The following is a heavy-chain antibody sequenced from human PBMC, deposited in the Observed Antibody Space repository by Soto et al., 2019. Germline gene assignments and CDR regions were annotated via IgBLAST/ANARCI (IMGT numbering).Heavy chain of an antibody. J-gene: IGHJ3*02. CDR2: IIQTFGTA. Sequence: QVQLVQSGAEMREPGSSVKVSCKASGGTFSSSAINWLRQAPGQGPEWMGGIIQTFGTANYIEKFRGRVTITADTSTSTADMEVSRLTSEATAMYFCARSDTAGHRGFDIWGQGTMVTVSS. CDR1: GGTFSSSA. D-gene: IGHD6-19*01. V-gene: IGHV1-69*06. CDR3: ARSDTAGHRGFDI.